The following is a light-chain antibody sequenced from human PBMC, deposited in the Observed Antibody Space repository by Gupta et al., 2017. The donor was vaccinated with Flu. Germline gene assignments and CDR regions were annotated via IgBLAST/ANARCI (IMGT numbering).Light chain of an antibody. Sequence: PSSLSASVRARITITCRASQNIINYLNWYQQKPGKAPKLLIYAASSLVSGVPSRFSGSTSGTDFTLTIASLQPEDFASYYCQQSYSNPYTFGQGTKLEIQ. J-gene: IGKJ2*01. V-gene: IGKV1-39*01. CDR2: AAS. CDR1: QNIINY. CDR3: QQSYSNPYT.